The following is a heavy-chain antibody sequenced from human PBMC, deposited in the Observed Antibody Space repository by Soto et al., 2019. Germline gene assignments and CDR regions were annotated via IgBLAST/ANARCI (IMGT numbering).Heavy chain of an antibody. Sequence: ASVKVSCKASGYTFTSYGISWVRQAPGQGLEWMGWISAYNGNTNYAQKLQGRVTMTTDTSTSTAYMELRSLRSDDTAVYYCARVGSVRYEVGSGYPAPQEIDDWGQGTLVTVAS. CDR1: GYTFTSYG. CDR2: ISAYNGNT. D-gene: IGHD3-3*01. J-gene: IGHJ4*02. V-gene: IGHV1-18*01. CDR3: ARVGSVRYEVGSGYPAPQEIDD.